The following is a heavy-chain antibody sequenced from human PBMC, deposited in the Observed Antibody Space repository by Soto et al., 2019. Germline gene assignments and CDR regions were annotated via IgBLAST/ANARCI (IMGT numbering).Heavy chain of an antibody. CDR3: ARGLRHLGYCSGGSCYYAFDP. CDR1: GGSFSGYY. V-gene: IGHV4-34*01. D-gene: IGHD2-15*01. Sequence: QVQLQQWGAGLLKPSETLSLTCAVYGGSFSGYYWSWIRQPPGKGLEWIGEINHSGSTNYNPSLTSRVTISVDTSKNQFSLKLSSVTAADTAVYYCARGLRHLGYCSGGSCYYAFDPWGQGTLVTVSS. J-gene: IGHJ5*02. CDR2: INHSGST.